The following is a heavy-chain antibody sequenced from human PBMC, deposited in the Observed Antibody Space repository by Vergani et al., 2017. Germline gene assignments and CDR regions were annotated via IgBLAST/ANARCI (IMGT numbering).Heavy chain of an antibody. J-gene: IGHJ4*02. Sequence: QVQLVQSGAEVKKPGASVKVSCKASGYTFAGYKIQWVRQAPGQGLELMGWINPNSGGTNYAQKFQGRVTMTRDTSINTAYMELSRLRSDDTAVYYCARGWSGYSTSWFFEYWGQGTLVTVSS. D-gene: IGHD6-13*01. V-gene: IGHV1-2*02. CDR2: INPNSGGT. CDR1: GYTFAGYK. CDR3: ARGWSGYSTSWFFEY.